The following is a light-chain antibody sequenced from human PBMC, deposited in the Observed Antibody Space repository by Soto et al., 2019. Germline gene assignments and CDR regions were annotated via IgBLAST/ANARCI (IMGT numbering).Light chain of an antibody. Sequence: GLTQSPCTVSSSPGERATLFCRASQSVSRSYLVWYQQKPGQAPRLLIYGAFNRATGIPDRFSGSGSGTDFTLTISRLEPEEFAVYYCQQYGTSPWTFGQGTKVDI. CDR1: QSVSRSY. V-gene: IGKV3-20*01. J-gene: IGKJ1*01. CDR2: GAF. CDR3: QQYGTSPWT.